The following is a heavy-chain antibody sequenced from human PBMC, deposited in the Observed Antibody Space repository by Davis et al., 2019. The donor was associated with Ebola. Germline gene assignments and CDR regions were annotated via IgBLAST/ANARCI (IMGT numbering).Heavy chain of an antibody. CDR1: GFTFSGSA. CDR2: IRSKANSYAT. V-gene: IGHV3-73*01. D-gene: IGHD4-11*01. Sequence: GESLKISCAASGFTFSGSAMHWVRQASGKGLEWVGRIRSKANSYATAYAASVKGRFTISRDDSKNTTYLQMNSLKTKDTAVYYCTSTDYSNYRPFDYWGQGTLVTVSS. J-gene: IGHJ4*02. CDR3: TSTDYSNYRPFDY.